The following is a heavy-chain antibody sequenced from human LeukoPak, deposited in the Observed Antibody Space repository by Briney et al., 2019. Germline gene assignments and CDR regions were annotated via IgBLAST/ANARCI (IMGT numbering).Heavy chain of an antibody. CDR2: IYPGDSDN. CDR3: ATRPGHSQRYCISTSCYAGRVWYFDY. D-gene: IGHD2-2*01. V-gene: IGHV5-51*01. J-gene: IGHJ4*02. Sequence: GASPQICGEGSGSIFTSYWIGWVRQVPGKGLEWMGIIYPGDSDNRYSLSFQGQFTISAYKSISTASLQWVMLQASHTAIYYCATRPGHSQRYCISTSCYAGRVWYFDYWGQGTLVTVSS. CDR1: GSIFTSYW.